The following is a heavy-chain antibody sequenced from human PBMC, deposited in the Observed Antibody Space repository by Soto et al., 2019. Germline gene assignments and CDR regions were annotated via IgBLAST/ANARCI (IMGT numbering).Heavy chain of an antibody. CDR3: AREIGRITMVRGVGEFDP. J-gene: IGHJ5*02. CDR1: GCSISSYY. CDR2: IYYSGST. V-gene: IGHV4-59*01. Sequence: QVQLQESGPGLVKPSETLSLTCTVSGCSISSYYWSWIRQPPGKGLEWIGYIYYSGSTNYNPSLKSRVTISVDTSKNQFSLKLRSVTAADTAVYYCAREIGRITMVRGVGEFDPWGQGTLVTVSS. D-gene: IGHD3-10*01.